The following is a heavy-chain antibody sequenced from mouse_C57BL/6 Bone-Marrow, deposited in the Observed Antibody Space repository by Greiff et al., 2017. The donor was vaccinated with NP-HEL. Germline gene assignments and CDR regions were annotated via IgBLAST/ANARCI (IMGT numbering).Heavy chain of an antibody. CDR3: ARGDGYYGGAFFAY. CDR2: INPITGGT. D-gene: IGHD2-3*01. Sequence: VQLQQSGPELVKPGASVKISCKASGYSFTGYYMHWVKQSSEKSLEWIGEINPITGGTSYNQKFKGKATLTVDKSSSTAYMQLKSLTSEDSAVYYCARGDGYYGGAFFAYWGQGTLVTVSA. CDR1: GYSFTGYY. V-gene: IGHV1-43*01. J-gene: IGHJ3*01.